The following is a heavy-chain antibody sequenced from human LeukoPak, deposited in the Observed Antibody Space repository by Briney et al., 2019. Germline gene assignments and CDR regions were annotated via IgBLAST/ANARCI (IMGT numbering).Heavy chain of an antibody. J-gene: IGHJ4*02. V-gene: IGHV4-39*01. CDR2: IYYSGST. CDR1: GGSISSSSYY. D-gene: IGHD6-6*01. CDR3: ARTHSSSFRF. Sequence: SETLSLTCTVSGGSISSSSYYWGWIRRPPGKGLEWIGSIYYSGSTYYNPSLKSRVTISVDTSKNQFSLKLSSVTAADTAVYYCARTHSSSFRFWGQGTLVTVSS.